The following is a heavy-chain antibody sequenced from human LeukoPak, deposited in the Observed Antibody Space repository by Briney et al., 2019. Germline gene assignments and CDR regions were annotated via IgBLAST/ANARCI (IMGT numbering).Heavy chain of an antibody. CDR2: ISYDGSNK. CDR1: GFTFSSYG. J-gene: IGHJ4*02. CDR3: ARDPTTVSNEAQYYFDY. Sequence: GGSLRLSCAASGFTFSSYGMHWVRQAPGKGLEWVAVISYDGSNKYYADSVKGRFTISRDNSKNTLYLQMNSLRVEDTAVYYCARDPTTVSNEAQYYFDYWGQGTLVTVSS. V-gene: IGHV3-30*03. D-gene: IGHD4-17*01.